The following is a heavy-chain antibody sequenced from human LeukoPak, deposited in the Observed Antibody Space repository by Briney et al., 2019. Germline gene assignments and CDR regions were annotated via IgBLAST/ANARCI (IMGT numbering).Heavy chain of an antibody. Sequence: PSETLSLTCTVSGGSISSGDYYWSWIRQPPGKGLEWIGYIYYSGSTYYNPSLKSRVTISVDTSKNQFSLKLSSVTAADTAVYYCARTRRDGYNRTFDIWGQGTMVTVSS. D-gene: IGHD5-24*01. V-gene: IGHV4-31*03. CDR3: ARTRRDGYNRTFDI. CDR2: IYYSGST. J-gene: IGHJ3*02. CDR1: GGSISSGDYY.